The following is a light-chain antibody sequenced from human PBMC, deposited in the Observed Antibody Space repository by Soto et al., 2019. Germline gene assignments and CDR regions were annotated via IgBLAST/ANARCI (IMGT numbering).Light chain of an antibody. CDR1: QSVLYSSNNKNY. Sequence: DIVMTQSPDSLAVSLGERATINCKSSQSVLYSSNNKNYLAWYQQKPGQPPKLLIYWASARESGVPDRFSGSGSGTDFTLTITSLQAEDVAVYYCQQYYSGLTFGGGT. CDR2: WAS. CDR3: QQYYSGLT. J-gene: IGKJ4*01. V-gene: IGKV4-1*01.